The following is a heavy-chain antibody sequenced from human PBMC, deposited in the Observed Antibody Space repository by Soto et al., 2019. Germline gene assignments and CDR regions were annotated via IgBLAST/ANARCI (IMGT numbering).Heavy chain of an antibody. CDR1: GGSISSFY. CDR3: ARLVVVMNDWYFDL. CDR2: FYYSGGA. V-gene: IGHV4-59*01. J-gene: IGHJ2*01. Sequence: QVQLQESGPGLVKSSETLSLTCSVSGGSISSFYWSWIRQPPGKGLEWIGYFYYSGGANYNPSLKSRVTISADTSKTQFSVSLNSVTAADTAVYFCARLVVVMNDWYFDLWGRGTLDTVAS. D-gene: IGHD3-22*01.